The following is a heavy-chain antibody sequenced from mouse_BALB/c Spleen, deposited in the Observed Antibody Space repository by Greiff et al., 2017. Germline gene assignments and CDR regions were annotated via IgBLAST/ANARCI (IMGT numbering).Heavy chain of an antibody. Sequence: VQLKESGPELMKPGASVKISCKASGYSFTSYYMHWVKQSHGKSLEWIGYIDPFNGGTSYNQKFKGKATLTVDKSSSTAYMHLSSLTSEDSAVYYCARSQFITTASYAMDYWGQGTSVTVSS. CDR2: IDPFNGGT. D-gene: IGHD1-2*01. CDR1: GYSFTSYY. CDR3: ARSQFITTASYAMDY. J-gene: IGHJ4*01. V-gene: IGHV1S135*01.